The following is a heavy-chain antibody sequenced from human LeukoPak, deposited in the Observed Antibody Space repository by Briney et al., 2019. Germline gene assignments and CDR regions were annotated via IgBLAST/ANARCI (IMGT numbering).Heavy chain of an antibody. V-gene: IGHV4-59*01. J-gene: IGHJ4*02. Sequence: SETLSLTCTVSGASIRSYYWSWIRQPPGKGLQWIGNIYYSGSTNYNPSLKSRVTISADTSKNQSSLKLSSVTATDTAVYYCARDISDSSGYYRHFDYWGQGTLVTVSS. CDR3: ARDISDSSGYYRHFDY. CDR1: GASIRSYY. D-gene: IGHD3-22*01. CDR2: IYYSGST.